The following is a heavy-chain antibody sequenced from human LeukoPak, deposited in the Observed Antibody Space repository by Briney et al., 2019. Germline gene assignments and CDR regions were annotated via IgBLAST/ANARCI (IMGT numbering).Heavy chain of an antibody. CDR3: ARSGGSGTSFDS. V-gene: IGHV3-48*02. CDR2: ISIGSSTI. J-gene: IGHJ4*02. D-gene: IGHD3-10*01. CDR1: GFTFTSHS. Sequence: GSLRLSCAASGFTFTSHSMNWVRQAPGKGLEWVSYISIGSSTIYYADSVKGRFTISRDNAKNSLYLQMSSLRDEDTALYYCARSGGSGTSFDSWGQGTLVTVSS.